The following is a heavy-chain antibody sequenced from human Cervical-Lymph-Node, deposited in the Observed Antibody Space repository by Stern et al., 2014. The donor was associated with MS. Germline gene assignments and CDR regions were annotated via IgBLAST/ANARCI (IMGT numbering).Heavy chain of an antibody. Sequence: VQLVESGAEVKKPGASVKVSCKASGYTFTSHYMHWVRQAPGQGLEWVGIINPSGDSASYAQKFQGRVTRTRDTSTSTVYMELSSLRSEDTAVYYCARGTGSKRPTGNYWGQGTLVTVSS. D-gene: IGHD3/OR15-3a*01. V-gene: IGHV1-46*01. J-gene: IGHJ4*02. CDR2: INPSGDSA. CDR3: ARGTGSKRPTGNY. CDR1: GYTFTSHY.